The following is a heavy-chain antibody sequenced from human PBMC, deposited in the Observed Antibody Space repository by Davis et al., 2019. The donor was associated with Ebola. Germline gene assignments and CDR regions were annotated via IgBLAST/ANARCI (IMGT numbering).Heavy chain of an antibody. D-gene: IGHD3-22*01. CDR1: GLSVNNNY. CDR2: IYAGGNT. V-gene: IGHV3-66*01. J-gene: IGHJ4*02. CDR3: ARGYYDSSGFNPGDY. Sequence: GESLKIPCAASGLSVNNNYMTWVRQAPGKGLEWVSIIYAGGNTYYADSVKGRFTISRDNSKNTLYLQMNSLRAEDTAVYYCARGYYDSSGFNPGDYWGQGTLVTVSS.